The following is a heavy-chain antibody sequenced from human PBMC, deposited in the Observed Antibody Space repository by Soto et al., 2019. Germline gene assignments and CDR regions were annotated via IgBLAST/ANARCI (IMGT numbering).Heavy chain of an antibody. V-gene: IGHV2-5*01. Sequence: GSGPTLVNPTQTLTLTCTFSGFSLSTSGVGVGWIRQPPGKALEWLALIYWNDDKRYSPSLKSRLTITKDTSKNQVVLTMTNMDPVDTATYYCAHRLEAAGFRPDAFDIWGQGTMVTVSS. CDR2: IYWNDDK. CDR3: AHRLEAAGFRPDAFDI. D-gene: IGHD6-13*01. CDR1: GFSLSTSGVG. J-gene: IGHJ3*02.